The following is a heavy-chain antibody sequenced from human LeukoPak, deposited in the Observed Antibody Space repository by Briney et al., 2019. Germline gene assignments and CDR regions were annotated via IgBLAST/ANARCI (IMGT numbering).Heavy chain of an antibody. Sequence: GGSLRLSCAASGFTFSSYSMNWVRQAPGKGLEWVGFIRTKAYGGTTQYAASVKGRFTISRDDSKTIAYLQMNSLKTEDTAVYYCTRDPYGDYARYFDYWGQGTLVTVSS. CDR1: GFTFSSYS. CDR2: IRTKAYGGTT. D-gene: IGHD4-17*01. V-gene: IGHV3-49*04. CDR3: TRDPYGDYARYFDY. J-gene: IGHJ4*02.